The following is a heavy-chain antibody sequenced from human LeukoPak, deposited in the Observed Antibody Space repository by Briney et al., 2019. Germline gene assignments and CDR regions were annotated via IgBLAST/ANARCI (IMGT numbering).Heavy chain of an antibody. D-gene: IGHD4-17*01. CDR1: GGYISSYF. V-gene: IGHV4-59*01. CDR2: IYYSGTT. Sequence: SETLSLTSTVSGGYISSYFWSWIRQPPGKGLEWIGYIYYSGTTNYNPSLKSRVTISVGTSKNQFSLKLSSVTAADTAVYYCARVSAYGDYAFDIWGQGTMVTVSS. J-gene: IGHJ3*02. CDR3: ARVSAYGDYAFDI.